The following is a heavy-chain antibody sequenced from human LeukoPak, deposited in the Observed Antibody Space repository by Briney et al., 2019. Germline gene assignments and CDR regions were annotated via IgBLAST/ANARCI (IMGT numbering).Heavy chain of an antibody. D-gene: IGHD6-13*01. CDR3: ARISSPGYFDY. Sequence: GGSLRLSCAASGFTFTNHWMTWVRQAPGKGLEWVAYIRQDGSDKYYVDSVKGRFTISRDNAKNSLSPQLSSLRAEDTAVYYCARISSPGYFDYWGQGTLVTVSS. CDR2: IRQDGSDK. CDR1: GFTFTNHW. J-gene: IGHJ4*02. V-gene: IGHV3-7*01.